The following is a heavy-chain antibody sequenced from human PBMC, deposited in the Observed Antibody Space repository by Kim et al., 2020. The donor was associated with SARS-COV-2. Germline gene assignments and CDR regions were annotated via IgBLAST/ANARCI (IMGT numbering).Heavy chain of an antibody. D-gene: IGHD2-2*01. Sequence: ASVKVSCRAYDYTFTKYYITWIRQAPGQGLEWMGWISAYNGDTNYSQKLQGRVTMTTDTSTSTAYMELRRLTSDDTAVYYCARVGGRGTSRSYFDYGGQGTLVTVSS. CDR1: DYTFTKYY. CDR3: ARVGGRGTSRSYFDY. J-gene: IGHJ4*02. V-gene: IGHV1-18*04. CDR2: ISAYNGDT.